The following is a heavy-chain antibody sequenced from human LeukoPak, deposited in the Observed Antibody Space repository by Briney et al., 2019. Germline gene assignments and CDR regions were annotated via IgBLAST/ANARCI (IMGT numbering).Heavy chain of an antibody. CDR2: MNPNRGNT. Sequence: ASVKVSCKASGYTFTSYEINWVRQATGQGLEWMGWMNPNRGNTGYAQKFQGRVTMTRNMSISTAYMELSGLRSEDTAVYYCARGQVGITISGDRKYYFDSWGQGTLVIVSS. V-gene: IGHV1-8*01. D-gene: IGHD3-3*01. J-gene: IGHJ4*02. CDR1: GYTFTSYE. CDR3: ARGQVGITISGDRKYYFDS.